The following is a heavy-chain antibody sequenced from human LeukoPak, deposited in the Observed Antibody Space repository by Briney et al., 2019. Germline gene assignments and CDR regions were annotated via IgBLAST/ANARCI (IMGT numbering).Heavy chain of an antibody. Sequence: SETLSLTCAVYGGSFSGYYWSWIRQPPGKGREWMGEINHSGSTNYNPSLKSRVTISVDTSKNQFSLKLSSVTAADTAVYYCARVYGAFDIWGQGTMVTVSS. J-gene: IGHJ3*02. V-gene: IGHV4-34*01. CDR1: GGSFSGYY. CDR2: INHSGST. CDR3: ARVYGAFDI. D-gene: IGHD2-8*01.